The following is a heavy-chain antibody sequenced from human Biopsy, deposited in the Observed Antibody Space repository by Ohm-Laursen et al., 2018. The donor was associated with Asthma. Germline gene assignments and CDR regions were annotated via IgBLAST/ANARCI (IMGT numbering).Heavy chain of an antibody. CDR2: ISIDGTNR. J-gene: IGHJ4*02. V-gene: IGHV3-30*18. CDR3: AKEVFPGWELRRGPDS. D-gene: IGHD1-26*01. CDR1: GFSFSNYG. Sequence: SLTLSCAASGFSFSNYGVHWGRQAPGKGLDWVAVISIDGTNRNYTDSVKGRFTISRDNSRNTLHLEINSLRAEDTAVYFCAKEVFPGWELRRGPDSWGQGTLVTVSS.